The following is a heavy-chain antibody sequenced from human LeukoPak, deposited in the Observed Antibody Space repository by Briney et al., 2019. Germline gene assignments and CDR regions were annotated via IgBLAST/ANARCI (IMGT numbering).Heavy chain of an antibody. J-gene: IGHJ6*03. V-gene: IGHV3-74*01. CDR2: ISSDGITT. Sequence: TGGSLRLSCAASGFTFSSSWMHWVRQVPGKGLVWVSRISSDGITTNYADSVKGRFTISRDNAKNTVYLQMNSLRAEDTAVYYCARDSSGWYSRVNQDFYYMDVWGKGTTVTVPS. CDR3: ARDSSGWYSRVNQDFYYMDV. CDR1: GFTFSSSW. D-gene: IGHD6-19*01.